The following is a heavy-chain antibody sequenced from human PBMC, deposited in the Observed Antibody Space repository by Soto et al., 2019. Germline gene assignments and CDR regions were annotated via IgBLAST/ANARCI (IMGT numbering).Heavy chain of an antibody. CDR2: ISYSGST. J-gene: IGHJ4*02. CDR3: VRDGAATGSVYLDY. V-gene: IGHV4-59*01. D-gene: IGHD6-13*01. Sequence: QVQLQESGLGLVKPSETLSLTCTVSGGSISGYFWSWIRQPPGKGLEWIGYISYSGSTNYNSSLKSRVTMSIDTSKNQFSLRLTSVTAADTAVYYCVRDGAATGSVYLDYWGQGTLVTVSS. CDR1: GGSISGYF.